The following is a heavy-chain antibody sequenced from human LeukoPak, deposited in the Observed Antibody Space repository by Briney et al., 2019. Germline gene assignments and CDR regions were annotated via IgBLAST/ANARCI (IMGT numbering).Heavy chain of an antibody. D-gene: IGHD3-10*02. CDR1: GISLSRYW. CDR2: IRYDGSNK. Sequence: GGSLRLSCAASGISLSRYWMSWVRQAPGEGLEWVAFIRYDGSNKYYADSVKGRFTISRDNAKNSLYLQMNSLRAEDTAVYYCAELGITMIGGVWGKGTTVTISS. J-gene: IGHJ6*04. CDR3: AELGITMIGGV. V-gene: IGHV3-30*02.